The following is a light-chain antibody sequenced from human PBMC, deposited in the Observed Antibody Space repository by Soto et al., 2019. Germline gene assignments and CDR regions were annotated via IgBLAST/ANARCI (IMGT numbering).Light chain of an antibody. Sequence: EIVMTQSPATLSVSPGERATISCRASQSVAGNLAWYQQKPGQAPRLLIYGASTRATGIPARFSGSGSGTEFTLTISSLQSEDFEDSYCQQYNNWPPITFSGGTQVEIK. V-gene: IGKV3-15*01. CDR2: GAS. CDR1: QSVAGN. J-gene: IGKJ4*01. CDR3: QQYNNWPPIT.